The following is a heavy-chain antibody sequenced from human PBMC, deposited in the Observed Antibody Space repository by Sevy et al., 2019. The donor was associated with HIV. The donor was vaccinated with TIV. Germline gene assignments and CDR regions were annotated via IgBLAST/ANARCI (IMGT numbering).Heavy chain of an antibody. CDR2: INPNSGGT. V-gene: IGHV1-2*06. J-gene: IGHJ4*02. CDR1: GYTFTGYY. Sequence: ASVKVSCKASGYTFTGYYMHWVRQAPGQGLEWMGRINPNSGGTNYAQKFQGRVTMTRDTSISTAYMELSRLRSDDTAVYYCARGRDDSSGYYYAGRGFFDYWGQGTLVTVS. D-gene: IGHD3-22*01. CDR3: ARGRDDSSGYYYAGRGFFDY.